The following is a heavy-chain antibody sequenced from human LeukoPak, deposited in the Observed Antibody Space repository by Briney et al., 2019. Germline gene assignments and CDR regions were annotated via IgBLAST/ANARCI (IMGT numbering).Heavy chain of an antibody. D-gene: IGHD6-13*01. CDR2: IGTAGQI. V-gene: IGHV3-13*01. J-gene: IGHJ3*02. Sequence: GGSLRLSCAASGFTLSNYDMHWVRQGTGKGLEWVSYIGTAGQIYYLGSVKGRFTISRENARNSLYLQMNSLRVDDTAVYYCARGETAAGRDLDAFDIWGQGTLVTVSS. CDR1: GFTLSNYD. CDR3: ARGETAAGRDLDAFDI.